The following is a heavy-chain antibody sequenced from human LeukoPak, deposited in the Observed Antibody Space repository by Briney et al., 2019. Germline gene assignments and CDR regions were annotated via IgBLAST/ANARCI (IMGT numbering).Heavy chain of an antibody. V-gene: IGHV4-59*01. D-gene: IGHD3-10*01. CDR1: GGSISSYY. CDR2: IYYSGST. CDR3: ARCGSGSCNWFDP. J-gene: IGHJ5*02. Sequence: SETLSLTCTVSGGSISSYYWSWIRQPPGKGLEWIGYIYYSGSTNYNPSLKSRVTISVDTSKNQFSLKLSSVTADDTAVYYCARCGSGSCNWFDPWGQGTLVTVSS.